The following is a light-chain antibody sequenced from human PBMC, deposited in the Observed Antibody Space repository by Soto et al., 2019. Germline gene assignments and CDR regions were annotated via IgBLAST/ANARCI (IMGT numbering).Light chain of an antibody. Sequence: DIQMTQSPSTLSASVGDRVTITCRASQSISSWLAWYQQKPGKAPKLLIYKASSLESGVPSRFSGSGSGTDFTLTISRLEPEDFAVYYCQQYGSSPPRYTFGQGTKLEIK. J-gene: IGKJ2*01. CDR1: QSISSW. V-gene: IGKV1-5*03. CDR2: KAS. CDR3: QQYGSSPPRYT.